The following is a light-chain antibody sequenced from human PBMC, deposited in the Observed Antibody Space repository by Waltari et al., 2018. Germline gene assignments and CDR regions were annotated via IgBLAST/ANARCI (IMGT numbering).Light chain of an antibody. J-gene: IGKJ1*01. CDR2: KAS. CDR1: QCISSW. Sequence: DIQMTQSPSTLSASIGDRVPITCRASQCISSWLAWYQQKPGKAPKLLIYKASSLESGVPSRFSGSGSGTEFTLTISSLQPDDFATYYCQQYNSYSRTFGQGTKVEIK. CDR3: QQYNSYSRT. V-gene: IGKV1-5*03.